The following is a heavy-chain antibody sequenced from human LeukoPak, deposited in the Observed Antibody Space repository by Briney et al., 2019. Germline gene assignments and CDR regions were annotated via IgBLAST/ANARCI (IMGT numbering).Heavy chain of an antibody. Sequence: GGSLRLSCAASGFTFSNYGLHWVRQAPGKGLEWVAFIRYDGSKKYYADSVKGRFTISRDNSKNTLYLQMNSLRAEDTAVYYCASYRQYYDILTGSNDYWGQGTLVTVS. CDR3: ASYRQYYDILTGSNDY. J-gene: IGHJ4*02. CDR2: IRYDGSKK. CDR1: GFTFSNYG. V-gene: IGHV3-30*02. D-gene: IGHD3-9*01.